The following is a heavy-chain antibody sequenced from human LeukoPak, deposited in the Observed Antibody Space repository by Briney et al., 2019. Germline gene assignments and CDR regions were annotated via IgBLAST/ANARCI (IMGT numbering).Heavy chain of an antibody. V-gene: IGHV3-7*02. J-gene: IGHJ4*02. D-gene: IGHD3-10*01. Sequence: GGSLRLSCAVSGFTFNSYWMSWVRQGPGGGLEWVANIKQDGSSRYYVDSVKGRFTISRDNAKNTLYLQMNSLRAEDTAVYYCARGVHSFDYWGQGTLVTVSS. CDR3: ARGVHSFDY. CDR2: IKQDGSSR. CDR1: GFTFNSYW.